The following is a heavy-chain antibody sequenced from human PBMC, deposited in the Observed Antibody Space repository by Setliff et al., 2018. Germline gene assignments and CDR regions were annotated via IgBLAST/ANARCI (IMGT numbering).Heavy chain of an antibody. CDR3: ARPLTGGYAFDI. D-gene: IGHD7-27*01. J-gene: IGHJ3*02. CDR1: GGSFSGYY. CDR2: INHSGSS. Sequence: SETLSLTCAVYGGSFSGYYWSWIRQPPGKGLEWIGEINHSGSSNYDPSLKSRVTMSVDTSKNEFSLNLSSVAAADTAVYYCARPLTGGYAFDIWGQGKMVTVSS. V-gene: IGHV4-34*01.